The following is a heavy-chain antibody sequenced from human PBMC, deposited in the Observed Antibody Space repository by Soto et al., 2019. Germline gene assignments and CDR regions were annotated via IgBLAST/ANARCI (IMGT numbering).Heavy chain of an antibody. V-gene: IGHV2-5*01. Sequence: HITLKEPGPPLVKPTQTLTLTCTFSGFSLSTSGVGVGWIRQTPGKALEWLAVIYWNDDKRYSPSLSSRLSITRDNSKNQVVLTMTNMDPVDTATYYCGRFSGPGIYWGQGTVVTVSS. CDR1: GFSLSTSGVG. D-gene: IGHD6-19*01. J-gene: IGHJ4*02. CDR2: IYWNDDK. CDR3: GRFSGPGIY.